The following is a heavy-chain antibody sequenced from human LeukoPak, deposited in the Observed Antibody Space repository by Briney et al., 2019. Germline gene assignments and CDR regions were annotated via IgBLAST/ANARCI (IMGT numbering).Heavy chain of an antibody. J-gene: IGHJ6*03. CDR3: ARDGFSMDYMDV. CDR2: ISSSSSYI. CDR1: GFTFSSYS. D-gene: IGHD2-8*01. Sequence: PGGSLRLSCAASGFTFSSYSMNWVRQAPGKGLEWVSSISSSSSYIYYADSVKGRFTISRDNAKNSLYLQMNSLRAEDTAVYYCARDGFSMDYMDVWGKGTTVTVSS. V-gene: IGHV3-21*01.